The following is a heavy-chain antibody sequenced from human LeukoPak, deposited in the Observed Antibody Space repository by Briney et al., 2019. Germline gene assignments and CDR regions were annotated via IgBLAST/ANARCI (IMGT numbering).Heavy chain of an antibody. V-gene: IGHV3-9*01. CDR2: ISWNSGSI. CDR1: GFTFDDYA. D-gene: IGHD3-22*01. J-gene: IGHJ4*02. CDR3: AKGYYYDSSGYLGTLDY. Sequence: GGSLRLSCAASGFTFDDYAMHWVRQAPGKGLEWVSGISWNSGSIGYADSVKGRFTTSRDNAKNSLYLQMNSLRAEDTALYYCAKGYYYDSSGYLGTLDYWGQGTLVTVSS.